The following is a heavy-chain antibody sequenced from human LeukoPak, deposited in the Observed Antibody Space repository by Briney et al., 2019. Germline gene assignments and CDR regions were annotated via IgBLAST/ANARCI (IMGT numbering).Heavy chain of an antibody. CDR3: AKDSYYYDSSGYYFAFDI. CDR1: GYTFTSFD. CDR2: MNPNSGNT. Sequence: ASVKVSCKASGYTFTSFDIHWVRQAPGQGLEWMGWMNPNSGNTGYAQKLQGRVTITRNTSISTAYMELSSLTSEDTAVYYCAKDSYYYDSSGYYFAFDIWGQGTMVTVSS. J-gene: IGHJ3*02. V-gene: IGHV1-8*03. D-gene: IGHD3-22*01.